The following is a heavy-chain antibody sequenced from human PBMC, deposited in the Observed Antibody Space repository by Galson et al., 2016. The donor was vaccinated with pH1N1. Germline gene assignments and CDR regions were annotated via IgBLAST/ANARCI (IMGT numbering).Heavy chain of an antibody. D-gene: IGHD2-21*02. CDR2: IIGMFAKT. Sequence: SVKVSCKASGGTFSSFGISWVRQAPGQGLEWMGGIIGMFAKTNYAQKFQGRVTITADELTSTAYMDLSSLTSEDTAVYYCARSPGYMVTALAYWGHGTLVTVSS. CDR1: GGTFSSFG. J-gene: IGHJ4*01. V-gene: IGHV1-69*13. CDR3: ARSPGYMVTALAY.